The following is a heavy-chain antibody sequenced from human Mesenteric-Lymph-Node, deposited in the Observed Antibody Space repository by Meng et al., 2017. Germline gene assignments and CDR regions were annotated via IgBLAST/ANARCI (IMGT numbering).Heavy chain of an antibody. J-gene: IGHJ4*02. CDR1: GGSIRSSSYY. Sequence: QLQLQESGPGLVKPSETLSLTCTVSGGSIRSSSYYWGWIRQPPGKGLEYIGSIFYSGNTYYNPSLKSRVTISTDTSENQFSLKLSSVTAADTAVYYCARRVFYGSANFDYWGQGTLVTVSS. CDR3: ARRVFYGSANFDY. V-gene: IGHV4-39*01. D-gene: IGHD3-10*01. CDR2: IFYSGNT.